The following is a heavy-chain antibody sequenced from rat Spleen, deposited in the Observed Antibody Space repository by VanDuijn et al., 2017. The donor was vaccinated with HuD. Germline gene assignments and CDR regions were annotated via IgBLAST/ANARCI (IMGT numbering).Heavy chain of an antibody. CDR2: LSYDGHTT. D-gene: IGHD1-11*01. V-gene: IGHV5-29*01. J-gene: IGHJ2*01. Sequence: EVQLVESGGDLVQPGRSLKLTCAASGFTFSHYGMAWVRQAPTKGLEWVATLSYDGHTTYYRDSVKGRFTLARDIAKSTLYHQMDSLGSEDTATYYCARRHYGYTDYFDYWGQGVMVTVSS. CDR3: ARRHYGYTDYFDY. CDR1: GFTFSHYG.